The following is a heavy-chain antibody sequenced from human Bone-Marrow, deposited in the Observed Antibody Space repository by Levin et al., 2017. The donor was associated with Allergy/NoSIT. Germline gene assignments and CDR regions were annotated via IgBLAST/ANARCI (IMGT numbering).Heavy chain of an antibody. CDR1: GFTVSSNY. CDR2: IYSGGST. J-gene: IGHJ4*02. V-gene: IGHV3-53*01. CDR3: AEMCSGGSCYSDY. Sequence: GESLKISCAASGFTVSSNYMSWVRQAPGKGLEWVSVIYSGGSTYYADSVKGRFTISRDNSKNTLYLQMNSLRAEDTAVYYCAEMCSGGSCYSDYWGQGTLVTVSS. D-gene: IGHD2-15*01.